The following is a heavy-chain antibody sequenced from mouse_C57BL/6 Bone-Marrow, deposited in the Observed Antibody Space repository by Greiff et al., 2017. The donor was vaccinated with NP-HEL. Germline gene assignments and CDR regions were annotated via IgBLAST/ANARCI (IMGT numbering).Heavy chain of an antibody. Sequence: QVQLKQPGAELVKPGASVKLSCKASGYTFTSYWMQWVKQRPGQGLEWIGEIDPSDSYTNYNQKFKGKATLTVDTSSSTAYMQLSSLTSEDSAVYYCARGVVAKGYFDVWGTGTTVTVSS. D-gene: IGHD1-1*01. J-gene: IGHJ1*03. CDR2: IDPSDSYT. CDR3: ARGVVAKGYFDV. CDR1: GYTFTSYW. V-gene: IGHV1-50*01.